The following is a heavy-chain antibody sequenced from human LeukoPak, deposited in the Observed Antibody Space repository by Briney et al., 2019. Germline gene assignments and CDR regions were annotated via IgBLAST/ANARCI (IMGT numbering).Heavy chain of an antibody. J-gene: IGHJ4*02. V-gene: IGHV3-48*03. CDR1: GFTFKNFE. CDR3: ARSWKYYNRMAFYFDY. CDR2: SSSSGKTS. D-gene: IGHD3-10*01. Sequence: GGSLRLSCATSGFTFKNFELNWVRQAPGQGLEWLSYSSSSGKTSYYADSVKGRFTISRDNAKNSLYLQMNSLRVEDTAVYYCARSWKYYNRMAFYFDYWGQGTLVTVSS.